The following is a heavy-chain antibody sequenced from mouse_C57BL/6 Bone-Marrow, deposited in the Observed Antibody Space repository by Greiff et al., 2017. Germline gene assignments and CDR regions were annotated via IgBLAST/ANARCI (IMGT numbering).Heavy chain of an antibody. Sequence: EVKLVESGGGLVQPGGSLKLSCAASGFTFSDYYMYWVRQTPEKRLEWVAYISNGGGSTYYPDTVKGRFTISRDNAKNTLYLQMGRLKSKDTTMYYCARHGRGAMDYWGQGTSVTVSS. CDR1: GFTFSDYY. V-gene: IGHV5-12*01. CDR2: ISNGGGST. CDR3: ARHGRGAMDY. J-gene: IGHJ4*01. D-gene: IGHD1-1*01.